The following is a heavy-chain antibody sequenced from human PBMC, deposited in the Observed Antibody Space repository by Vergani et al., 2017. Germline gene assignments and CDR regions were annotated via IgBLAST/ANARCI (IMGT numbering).Heavy chain of an antibody. CDR3: TRQRWLQLGPVFDY. D-gene: IGHD5-24*01. V-gene: IGHV3-73*01. CDR1: GFTFSGSA. Sequence: EVQLVESGGGLVQPGGSLKLSCAASGFTFSGSAMHWVRQASGKGLEWVGRIRSKANSYATAYAASVKGRFTISRDDSKNTAYLQMNSLKTEDTAVYYCTRQRWLQLGPVFDYWGQATLVTVSS. J-gene: IGHJ4*02. CDR2: IRSKANSYAT.